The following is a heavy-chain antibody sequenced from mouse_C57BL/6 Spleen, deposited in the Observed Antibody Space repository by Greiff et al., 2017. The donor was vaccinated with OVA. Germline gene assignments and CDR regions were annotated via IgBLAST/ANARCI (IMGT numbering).Heavy chain of an antibody. J-gene: IGHJ2*01. Sequence: QVQLQQPGAELVKPGASVKLSCKASGYTFTSYWMHWVKQRPGQGLEWIGMIHPNSGSTNYNEKFKSKAILTVDKSSSTAYMQLSSLTSEDSAVYYCARLWGYDEDYWGQGTTLTVSS. CDR2: IHPNSGST. CDR1: GYTFTSYW. V-gene: IGHV1-64*01. D-gene: IGHD2-2*01. CDR3: ARLWGYDEDY.